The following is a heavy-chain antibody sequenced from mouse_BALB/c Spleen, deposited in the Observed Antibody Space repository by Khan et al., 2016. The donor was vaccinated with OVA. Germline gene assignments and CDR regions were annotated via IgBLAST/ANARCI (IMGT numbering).Heavy chain of an antibody. CDR3: ARSLYTSYEYGLDY. J-gene: IGHJ4*01. D-gene: IGHD1-1*01. CDR2: ISSSGSA. V-gene: IGHV3-2*02. CDR1: GYSITSDYA. Sequence: EVQLVESGPGLVKPSQSLSLTCTVTGYSITSDYAWNWIRQFPGDRLEWMGYISSSGSASYNPSLKSRISITRDTAKNQFFLQLKSKTTDDTATDICARSLYTSYEYGLDYWGQGTSVTVSS.